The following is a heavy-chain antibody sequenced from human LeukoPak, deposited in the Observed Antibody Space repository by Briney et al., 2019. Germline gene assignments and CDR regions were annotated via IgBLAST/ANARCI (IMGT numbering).Heavy chain of an antibody. J-gene: IGHJ3*02. CDR1: GYTFTGYY. CDR2: SNPNSRGT. Sequence: ASVKVSCKASGYTFTGYYMHWVRQAPGQGLEWMGWSNPNSRGTNYAQKFQGRVTMTRDKSISKAYMELSRLRSDDTAVYYCARGAFVVVPADAFDIWGQGTMVTVSS. V-gene: IGHV1-2*02. CDR3: ARGAFVVVPADAFDI. D-gene: IGHD2-2*01.